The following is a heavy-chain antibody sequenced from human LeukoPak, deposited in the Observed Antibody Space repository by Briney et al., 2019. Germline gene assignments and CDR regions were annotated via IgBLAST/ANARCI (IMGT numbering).Heavy chain of an antibody. J-gene: IGHJ3*01. D-gene: IGHD6-19*01. V-gene: IGHV3-30*18. Sequence: PGGSLRLSCAASGFTFNAYDMHWVRQAPGKGLEWVAVILYDGSNNYYADSVKGRFTISRDNSKDTLHLQMNSLRAEDTAVYFCAKEAIIAVGRPNDAFDLWGQGTMVTVSS. CDR3: AKEAIIAVGRPNDAFDL. CDR2: ILYDGSNN. CDR1: GFTFNAYD.